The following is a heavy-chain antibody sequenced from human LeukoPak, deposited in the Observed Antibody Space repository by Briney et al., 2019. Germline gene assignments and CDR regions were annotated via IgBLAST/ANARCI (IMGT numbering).Heavy chain of an antibody. Sequence: GGSLRLSCTASGFTFTRYRMNWVRQGPGKGLEWVSSIRSSSSEIHYADSVKGRFTISRDNAKKSLYLQMNSLRAEDTAMYYCTRDLDLYNDAFDIWGQGTRVIVSS. CDR2: IRSSSSEI. V-gene: IGHV3-21*01. J-gene: IGHJ3*02. CDR3: TRDLDLYNDAFDI. CDR1: GFTFTRYR. D-gene: IGHD1-14*01.